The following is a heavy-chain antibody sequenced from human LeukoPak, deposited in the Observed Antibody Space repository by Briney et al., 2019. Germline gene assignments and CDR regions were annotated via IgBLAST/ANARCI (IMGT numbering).Heavy chain of an antibody. CDR3: ARHGYSGYSYYFDY. D-gene: IGHD5-12*01. CDR2: IYYSGSP. V-gene: IGHV4-39*01. J-gene: IGHJ4*02. CDR1: GGSISSSSYY. Sequence: SETLSLTCTVSGGSISSSSYYCRSIRQPPGKGREWNGSIYYSGSPYYHPSLKSRVTISVDTSKNQSSLKLSSVTAADTAVYYCARHGYSGYSYYFDYWGQGTLVTVSS.